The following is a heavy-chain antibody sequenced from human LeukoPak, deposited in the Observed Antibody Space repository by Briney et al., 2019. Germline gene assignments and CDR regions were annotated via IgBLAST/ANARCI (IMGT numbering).Heavy chain of an antibody. CDR3: ASQGRLLLFGELSGGMDV. D-gene: IGHD3-10*01. Sequence: GGSLRLSCAASGFTFSSYAMNWVRQAPGKGLEWVAFISYDGSNKYYADSVKGRFTISRDNSKDTLYLQMNSLRAEDTAVYYCASQGRLLLFGELSGGMDVWGQGTTVTVSS. CDR2: ISYDGSNK. CDR1: GFTFSSYA. J-gene: IGHJ6*02. V-gene: IGHV3-30-3*01.